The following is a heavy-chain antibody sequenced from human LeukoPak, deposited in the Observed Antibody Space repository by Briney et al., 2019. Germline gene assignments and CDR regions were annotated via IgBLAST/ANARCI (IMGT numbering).Heavy chain of an antibody. Sequence: PSETLSLTCTVSGGSISSYYWSWIRQPAGKGLEWIGRMYISGSTDQNPSLKSRVTMSVDTSKNQFSLKLSSVTAADTAVYYCARDLRGTRIHDYYGMDVWGQGTTVTVSS. CDR3: ARDLRGTRIHDYYGMDV. CDR1: GGSISSYY. V-gene: IGHV4-4*07. J-gene: IGHJ6*02. D-gene: IGHD1/OR15-1a*01. CDR2: MYISGST.